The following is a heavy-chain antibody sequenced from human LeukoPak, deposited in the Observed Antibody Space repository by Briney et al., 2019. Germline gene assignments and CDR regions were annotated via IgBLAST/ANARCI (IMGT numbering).Heavy chain of an antibody. J-gene: IGHJ5*02. CDR2: ISGSGGST. D-gene: IGHD3-22*01. CDR1: GFTFSSYA. Sequence: PGGSLRLSCAASGFTFSSYAMSWVRQAPGKGLEWVSAISGSGGSTYYADFVKGRFTISRDNSKNTLYLQMNSLRAEDTAVYYCAKDYYDSSGYYLYNWFDPWGQGTLVTVSS. CDR3: AKDYYDSSGYYLYNWFDP. V-gene: IGHV3-23*01.